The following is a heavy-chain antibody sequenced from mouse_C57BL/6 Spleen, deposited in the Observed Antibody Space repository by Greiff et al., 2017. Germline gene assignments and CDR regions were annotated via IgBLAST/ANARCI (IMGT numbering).Heavy chain of an antibody. CDR1: GYAFTNYL. Sequence: QVQLQQSGAELVRPGTSVKVSCKASGYAFTNYLIEWVKQRPGQGLEWIGVINPGSGGTNYNEKFKGKATLTAEKSSSTAYMQLSSLTSEDSAVYFCARGEIWLDYWGQGTTLTVSS. CDR3: ARGEIWLDY. J-gene: IGHJ2*01. V-gene: IGHV1-54*01. D-gene: IGHD2-2*01. CDR2: INPGSGGT.